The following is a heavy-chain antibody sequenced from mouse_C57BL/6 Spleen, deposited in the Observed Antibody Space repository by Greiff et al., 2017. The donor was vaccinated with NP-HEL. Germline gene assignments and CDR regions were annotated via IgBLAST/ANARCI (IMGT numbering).Heavy chain of an antibody. D-gene: IGHD2-3*01. CDR1: GFSLTSYA. CDR2: IWTGGGT. V-gene: IGHV2-9-1*01. J-gene: IGHJ3*01. CDR3: ARQDMNDGYYIPFAY. Sequence: QVQLQQSGPGLVAPSQSLSITCTVSGFSLTSYAISWVRQPPGKGLEWLGVIWTGGGTNYNSALKSRLSISKDNSKSQVFLKMNSLQTDDTARYYCARQDMNDGYYIPFAYWGQGTLVTVSA.